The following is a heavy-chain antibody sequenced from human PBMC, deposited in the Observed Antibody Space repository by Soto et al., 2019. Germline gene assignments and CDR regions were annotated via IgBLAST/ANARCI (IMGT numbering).Heavy chain of an antibody. Sequence: QVQLVQSGAEVKKPGASVKVSCKASGYTFTSYGISWVRQAPGQGLEWMGWISAYNGNTNYAQKLQGRVTITTDTSTSTAYMELRSLRSDDTAVYYCARYGVGATTDYYYYGMDVWGQGTTVTVSS. CDR3: ARYGVGATTDYYYYGMDV. CDR2: ISAYNGNT. D-gene: IGHD1-26*01. V-gene: IGHV1-18*01. J-gene: IGHJ6*02. CDR1: GYTFTSYG.